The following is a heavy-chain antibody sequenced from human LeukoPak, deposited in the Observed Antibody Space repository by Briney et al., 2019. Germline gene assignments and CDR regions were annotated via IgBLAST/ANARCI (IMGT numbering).Heavy chain of an antibody. J-gene: IGHJ6*03. V-gene: IGHV4-38-2*02. D-gene: IGHD3-10*01. Sequence: SETLSITCTVSGYSINRGYYWGWIRQLPGKGLEWIGSIYHSGSTYYNPSLKSRVVISVDTSKNQFSLKLNSVTAADTAVYYCARSGPYYYHYMDVWGKGTTVTVSS. CDR2: IYHSGST. CDR3: ARSGPYYYHYMDV. CDR1: GYSINRGYY.